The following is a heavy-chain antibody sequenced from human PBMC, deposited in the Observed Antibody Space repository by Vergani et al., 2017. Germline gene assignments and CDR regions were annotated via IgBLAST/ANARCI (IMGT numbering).Heavy chain of an antibody. CDR2: IIPIFGTA. V-gene: IGHV1-69*13. D-gene: IGHD6-19*01. CDR1: GGTFSSYA. Sequence: QVQLVQSGAEVKKPGSSVKVSCKASGGTFSSYAISWVRQAPGQGLEWMGRIIPIFGTANYAQKFQGRVTITADESTSTAYMELSSLRSEDTDMYYCARAELEHWLVPGTWFDPWGEGTLVSVSS. CDR3: ARAELEHWLVPGTWFDP. J-gene: IGHJ5*02.